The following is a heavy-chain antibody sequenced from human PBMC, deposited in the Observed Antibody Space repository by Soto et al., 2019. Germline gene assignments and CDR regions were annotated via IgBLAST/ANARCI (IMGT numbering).Heavy chain of an antibody. CDR1: GFTFSSYG. V-gene: IGHV3-30*18. CDR2: ISYDGSNK. D-gene: IGHD4-17*01. J-gene: IGHJ3*02. CDR3: AKLAVNYGDYVKGDAFDI. Sequence: QVQLVESGGGVVQPGRSLRLSCAASGFTFSSYGMHWVRQAPGKGLEWVAVISYDGSNKYYADSVKGRFTISRDNSKNTLYLQMNSLRAEDMAVYYCAKLAVNYGDYVKGDAFDIWGQGTMVTVSS.